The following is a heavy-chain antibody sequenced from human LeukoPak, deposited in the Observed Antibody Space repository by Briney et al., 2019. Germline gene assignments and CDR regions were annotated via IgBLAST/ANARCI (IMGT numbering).Heavy chain of an antibody. CDR1: GFTFSSYS. V-gene: IGHV3-53*01. J-gene: IGHJ4*02. CDR3: ARGGGLLVAATFDY. D-gene: IGHD2-15*01. CDR2: IYSDGRT. Sequence: GGSLRLSCAASGFTFSSYSMNWVRQVPGKGLEWVSVIYSDGRTYYADSVKGRFTISRDKSKNTLYLQMSSLRAEDTAVYYCARGGGLLVAATFDYWGQGTLVTVSS.